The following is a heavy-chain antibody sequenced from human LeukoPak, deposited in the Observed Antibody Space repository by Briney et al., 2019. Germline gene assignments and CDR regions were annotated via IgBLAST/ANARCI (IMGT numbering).Heavy chain of an antibody. CDR2: INHSGST. CDR1: GGSFSGYY. D-gene: IGHD2-2*01. J-gene: IGHJ4*02. Sequence: SETLSLTCAVYGGSFSGYYWSWIRQPPGKGLEWIGEINHSGSTNYNPSLKSRVTISVDTSKNQFSLKLSSVTAADTAVYYCARANCSSTSCAPDYWGQGILVTVSS. CDR3: ARANCSSTSCAPDY. V-gene: IGHV4-34*01.